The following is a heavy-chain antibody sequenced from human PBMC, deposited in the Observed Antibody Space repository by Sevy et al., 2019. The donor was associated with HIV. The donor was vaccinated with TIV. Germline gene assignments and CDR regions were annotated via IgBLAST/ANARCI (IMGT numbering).Heavy chain of an antibody. D-gene: IGHD6-13*01. CDR1: GFTFSDHY. Sequence: GVSLRLSCAASGFTFSDHYMEWVRQAPGKGLEWVGRIRNEADSYTTEYAASVKGRFTISRDDSENSLYLLMNSLKTEDTAVYYCTTHAGIAAAGRVFDYWGQGTLVTVSS. CDR3: TTHAGIAAAGRVFDY. CDR2: IRNEADSYTT. J-gene: IGHJ4*02. V-gene: IGHV3-72*01.